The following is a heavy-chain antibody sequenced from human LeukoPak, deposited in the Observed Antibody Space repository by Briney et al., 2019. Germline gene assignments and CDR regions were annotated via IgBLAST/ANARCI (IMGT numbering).Heavy chain of an antibody. V-gene: IGHV4-4*07. CDR3: ARVRTYYDILTAEGDAFDT. Sequence: SETLSLTCTVSGGSISSYYWSWIRQPAGKGLEWIGRIYTSGSTNYNPPLKSRVTMSVDTSKNQFSLKLSSVTAADTAVYYCARVRTYYDILTAEGDAFDTWGQGTMVTVSS. J-gene: IGHJ3*02. CDR2: IYTSGST. CDR1: GGSISSYY. D-gene: IGHD3-9*01.